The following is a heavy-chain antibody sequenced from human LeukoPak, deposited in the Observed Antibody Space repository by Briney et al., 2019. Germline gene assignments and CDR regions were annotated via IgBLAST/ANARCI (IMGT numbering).Heavy chain of an antibody. D-gene: IGHD6-19*01. CDR2: ISSAGTII. V-gene: IGHV3-30-3*01. J-gene: IGHJ4*02. CDR1: GFTFGTYS. Sequence: PGGSLRLSCAASGFTFGTYSMHWVRQAPGKGLEWVAIISSAGTIINYADSVKGRFSISRDNSKNTLYLQMDSLRVEDTAVYYCAKDHRWLVDYWGQGSLVTVSS. CDR3: AKDHRWLVDY.